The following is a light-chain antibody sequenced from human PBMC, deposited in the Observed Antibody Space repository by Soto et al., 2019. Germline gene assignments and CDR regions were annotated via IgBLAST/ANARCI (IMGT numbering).Light chain of an antibody. CDR2: DVN. CDR3: VSYAGTYKPA. J-gene: IGLJ2*01. CDR1: SSDVGGYNY. Sequence: QSALTQPPSVSGSRGQSVAISCSGTSSDVGGYNYVSWYQQRPGRAPKLMIYDVNKRPSGVPDRFFGSKSGNTASLTVSGLQADDEADYYCVSYAGTYKPAFGGGTKLTVL. V-gene: IGLV2-8*01.